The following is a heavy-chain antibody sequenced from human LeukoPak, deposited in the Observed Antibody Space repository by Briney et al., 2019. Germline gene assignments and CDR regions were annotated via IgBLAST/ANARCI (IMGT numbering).Heavy chain of an antibody. Sequence: PGRSLRLSCTASGFTFGDYAMSWVRQAPGKGLEWVGFIRSKAYGGTTEYAASVKGRFTISRDDSKSIAYLQMNSLKTEDTAVYYCTRTAYYYDSSGYYHFDYWGQGTLVTVSS. CDR3: TRTAYYYDSSGYYHFDY. D-gene: IGHD3-22*01. V-gene: IGHV3-49*04. CDR1: GFTFGDYA. J-gene: IGHJ4*02. CDR2: IRSKAYGGTT.